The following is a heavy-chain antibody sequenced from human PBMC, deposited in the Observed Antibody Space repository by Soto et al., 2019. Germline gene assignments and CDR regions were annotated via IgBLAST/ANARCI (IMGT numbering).Heavy chain of an antibody. CDR1: GYTFTASY. D-gene: IGHD6-13*01. CDR3: AREITSSWMDV. V-gene: IGHV1-2*04. CDR2: INPNSGAT. J-gene: IGHJ6*02. Sequence: ASVKVSCKASGYTFTASYLHWVRQAPGQGLEWMGWINPNSGATNYAQRFQAWVTMTRDTSISTAYMELSRLTFDDTAVYYCAREITSSWMDVWGQGTTVTVSS.